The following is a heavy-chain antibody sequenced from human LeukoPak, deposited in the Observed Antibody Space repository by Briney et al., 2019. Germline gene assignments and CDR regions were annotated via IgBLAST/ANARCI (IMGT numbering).Heavy chain of an antibody. Sequence: PGRSLRLSCAASGFTFSNYGMHWVRQAPGKGLEWVGRIKSKTDGGTTDYAAPVKGRFTISRDDSKNTLYLQMNSLKTEDTAVYYCTTDTYYDFWSGYRRSRKVIDYWGQGTLVTASS. J-gene: IGHJ4*02. D-gene: IGHD3-3*01. CDR3: TTDTYYDFWSGYRRSRKVIDY. CDR2: IKSKTDGGTT. V-gene: IGHV3-15*01. CDR1: GFTFSNYG.